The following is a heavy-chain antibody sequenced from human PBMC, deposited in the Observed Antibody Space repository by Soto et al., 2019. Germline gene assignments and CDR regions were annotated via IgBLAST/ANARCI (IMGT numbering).Heavy chain of an antibody. CDR1: GFSFGDNV. J-gene: IGHJ4*02. CDR2: IRSKTYGGTT. Sequence: GSLRLSCTASGFSFGDNVMSWVRQAPGKGLEWVGFIRSKTYGGTTEYAASVKGRFTISRDDSKSIAYLQMNSLKTDDTAVYYCTRDGDYHVSATYGYFDFWGQGTLVTVSS. CDR3: TRDGDYHVSATYGYFDF. D-gene: IGHD3-10*01. V-gene: IGHV3-49*04.